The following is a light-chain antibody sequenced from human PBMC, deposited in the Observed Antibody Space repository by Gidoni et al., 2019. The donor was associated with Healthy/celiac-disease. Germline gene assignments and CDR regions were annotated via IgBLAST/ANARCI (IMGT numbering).Light chain of an antibody. CDR1: QSVLYSSNNKNY. Sequence: DIVMTQSPDSRAGSLGERATINCKSSQSVLYSSNNKNYLAWYQQQPGQPPKLLIYWASTRESGVPDRFSVRGSGPYFTLTICSLQAEDVAVSYRHPYYSTPLTFGGGTQVELK. CDR3: HPYYSTPLT. J-gene: IGKJ4*01. CDR2: WAS. V-gene: IGKV4-1*01.